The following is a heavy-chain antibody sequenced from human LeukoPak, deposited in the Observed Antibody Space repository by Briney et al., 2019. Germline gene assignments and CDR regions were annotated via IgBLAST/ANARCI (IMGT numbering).Heavy chain of an antibody. Sequence: GGSLRLSCAASGFTFSSYAMSWVRQAPGKGLEWVSAISGSGGSTYYADSVKGRFTISRDNSKSTLYLQMNSLRAEDTAVYYCAKAGMVRGGPRYYMDVWGKGTTVTVSS. CDR2: ISGSGGST. CDR3: AKAGMVRGGPRYYMDV. CDR1: GFTFSSYA. V-gene: IGHV3-23*01. D-gene: IGHD3-10*01. J-gene: IGHJ6*03.